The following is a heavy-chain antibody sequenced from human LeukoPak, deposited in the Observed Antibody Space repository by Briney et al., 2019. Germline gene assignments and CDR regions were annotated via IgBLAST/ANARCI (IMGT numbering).Heavy chain of an antibody. CDR1: GYTFTTYA. V-gene: IGHV1-3*04. D-gene: IGHD6-6*01. J-gene: IGHJ5*02. Sequence: GASVKVSCKTSGYTFTTYAIHWVRQAPGQRLEWVGWINTGSAITRYSQKFQDRVTFTRDTSATTVYMELSSLRSEDTAVYYCARALSIAARLWWFDPWGQGTLVTVSS. CDR3: ARALSIAARLWWFDP. CDR2: INTGSAIT.